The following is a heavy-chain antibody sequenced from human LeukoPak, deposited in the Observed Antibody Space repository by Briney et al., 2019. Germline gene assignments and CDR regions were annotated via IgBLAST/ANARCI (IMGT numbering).Heavy chain of an antibody. CDR1: GFTFSGFW. CDR2: IKYDGSKE. J-gene: IGHJ4*02. Sequence: GRSLRLSCAASGFTFSGFWMTWVRQAPGKGLEWVANIKYDGSKENYVDSVKGRFTISRDNAKNSLFLQMDSLRVEDTAVYFCASRTDYLNWGQGTLVTVSS. D-gene: IGHD3-16*01. V-gene: IGHV3-7*01. CDR3: ASRTDYLN.